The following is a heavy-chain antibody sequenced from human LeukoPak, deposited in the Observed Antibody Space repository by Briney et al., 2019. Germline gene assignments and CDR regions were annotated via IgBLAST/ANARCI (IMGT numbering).Heavy chain of an antibody. CDR3: AVRGSGNYYMDV. V-gene: IGHV3-30*02. J-gene: IGHJ6*03. Sequence: PGGSLRLSCAASGFTFTNYGFHWVRQAPGKGLEWVAFIRFDGINKYYADFVKGRFTISRDNSKNTLYLQMKSLRAEDTAVYYCAVRGSGNYYMDVWGKGTTVTISS. CDR2: IRFDGINK. CDR1: GFTFTNYG. D-gene: IGHD3-10*01.